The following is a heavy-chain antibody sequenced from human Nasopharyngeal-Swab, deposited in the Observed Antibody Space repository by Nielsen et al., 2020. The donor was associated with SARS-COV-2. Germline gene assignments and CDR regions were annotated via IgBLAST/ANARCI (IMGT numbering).Heavy chain of an antibody. CDR3: ARSIGVAVAGTGPRFDY. CDR2: INHSGST. Sequence: SETLSLTCAVYGGSFSGYYWSWIRQPPGKGLEWIGEINHSGSTNYNPSLKSRVTISVDTSKNRFSLKLSSVTAADTAVYYCARSIGVAVAGTGPRFDYWGQGTLVTVSS. J-gene: IGHJ4*02. D-gene: IGHD6-19*01. CDR1: GGSFSGYY. V-gene: IGHV4-34*01.